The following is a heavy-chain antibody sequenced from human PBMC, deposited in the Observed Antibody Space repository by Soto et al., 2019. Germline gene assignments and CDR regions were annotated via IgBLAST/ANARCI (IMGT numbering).Heavy chain of an antibody. Sequence: GGSLRLSCAASGFTFSSYAMSWVRQAPGKGLEWVSAISGSGGSTYYADSVKGRFTISRDNSKNTLYLQMNSLRAEDTAVYYCAKGVLPPIWFGDCDAFDIWGQGTMVTVSS. CDR1: GFTFSSYA. J-gene: IGHJ3*02. D-gene: IGHD3-10*01. V-gene: IGHV3-23*01. CDR2: ISGSGGST. CDR3: AKGVLPPIWFGDCDAFDI.